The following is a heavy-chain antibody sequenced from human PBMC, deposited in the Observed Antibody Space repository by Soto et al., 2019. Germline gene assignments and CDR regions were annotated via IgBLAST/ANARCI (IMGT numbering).Heavy chain of an antibody. J-gene: IGHJ4*02. CDR2: ISSTTNYI. V-gene: IGHV3-21*01. CDR1: GFTFSRYS. Sequence: EVQLVESGGGLVRPGGSLRLSCAASGFTFSRYSMNWVRQAPGKGLEWVSSISSTTNYIYYADSMKGRFTVSRDNAKNSVYLDMNRLSAADTAVYYWARESEDLTSNFDYWGQGTLVTVSS. CDR3: ARESEDLTSNFDY.